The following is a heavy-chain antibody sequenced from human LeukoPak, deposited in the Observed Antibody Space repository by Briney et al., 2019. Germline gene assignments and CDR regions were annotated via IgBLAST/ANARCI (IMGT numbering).Heavy chain of an antibody. CDR2: TYQRSKWYN. V-gene: IGHV6-1*01. CDR1: GDSVSINSAA. CDR3: ARSPSPYSSGWYFDY. J-gene: IGHJ4*02. Sequence: SQTLSLTCAISGDSVSINSAAWNWIRQSPSRGLEWLGRTYQRSKWYNDYAVSVKSRITINPDIPKNQFSLQLNSVTPEDTAVYYCARSPSPYSSGWYFDYWGQGTLVTVSS. D-gene: IGHD6-19*01.